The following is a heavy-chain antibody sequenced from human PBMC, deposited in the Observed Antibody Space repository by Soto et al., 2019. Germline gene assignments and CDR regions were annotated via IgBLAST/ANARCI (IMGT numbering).Heavy chain of an antibody. Sequence: ASVKVSFKASGYTFTTFAISWVRQAPGQGLEWMGWINPYNGNTNYAQRLQGRVTMTADTPTSSAYMELRSLRSDDTAVYYCARDLSDYSFDYWGQGTLVTVSS. CDR2: INPYNGNT. V-gene: IGHV1-18*04. CDR1: GYTFTTFA. D-gene: IGHD2-21*02. J-gene: IGHJ4*02. CDR3: ARDLSDYSFDY.